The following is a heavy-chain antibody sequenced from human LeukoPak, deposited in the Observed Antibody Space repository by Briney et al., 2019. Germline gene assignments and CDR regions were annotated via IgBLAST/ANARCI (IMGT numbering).Heavy chain of an antibody. J-gene: IGHJ1*01. D-gene: IGHD1-26*01. Sequence: ASVKISFKGSGYTFTNYCMDLGRQAPGQGPEGMGIINPSWGSASYAQNFQGRVTITKDTSTRLVYMELSRLRTEGPAGYYCANGWELLHPRQWGQGTLVTVPS. CDR1: GYTFTNYC. CDR3: ANGWELLHPRQ. V-gene: IGHV1-46*01. CDR2: INPSWGSA.